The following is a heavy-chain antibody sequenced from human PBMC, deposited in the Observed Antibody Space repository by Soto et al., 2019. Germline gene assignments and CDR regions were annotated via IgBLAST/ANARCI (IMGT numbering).Heavy chain of an antibody. J-gene: IGHJ4*02. Sequence: QVQLVESGGGLVKPGGSLRLTCAASGFSFSDYYMSWIRQAPGKGLEWVSYISDSGRGSYTNYADSVKGRFTISRDNAKNSMYLQMNSLRAEDTAVYYCGGPNRGWGQGTLVTVSS. V-gene: IGHV3-11*06. CDR2: ISDSGRGSYT. CDR3: GGPNRG. CDR1: GFSFSDYY.